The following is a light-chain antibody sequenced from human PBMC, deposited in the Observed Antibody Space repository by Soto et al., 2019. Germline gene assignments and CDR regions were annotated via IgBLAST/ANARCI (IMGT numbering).Light chain of an antibody. J-gene: IGKJ4*02. Sequence: DIVLTQSPDSLAVSLGERATINCKSSQSRFSPANNKNFLAWYRQYPGQPTELLLYWSSSRQSGVPDRLSGSGSGTDFNLSINNLQPEDVAVYYCQQHFASPVTFGGGTKV. V-gene: IGKV4-1*01. CDR1: QSRFSPANNKNF. CDR3: QQHFASPVT. CDR2: WSS.